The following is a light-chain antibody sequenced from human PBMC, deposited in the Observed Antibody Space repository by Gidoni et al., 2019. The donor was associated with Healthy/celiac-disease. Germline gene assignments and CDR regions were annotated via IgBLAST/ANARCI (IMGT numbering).Light chain of an antibody. Sequence: QSVLTQPPSVSGDPGQRLTISCTGSSSNIGAGYDVHWYQQLPGTAPKLLIYGNSNRPSGVPDRFSGSKSGTSASLAITGLQAEDEADYYCQSYDSSLSGVVFGGGTKLTVL. J-gene: IGLJ2*01. CDR3: QSYDSSLSGVV. CDR2: GNS. CDR1: SSNIGAGYD. V-gene: IGLV1-40*01.